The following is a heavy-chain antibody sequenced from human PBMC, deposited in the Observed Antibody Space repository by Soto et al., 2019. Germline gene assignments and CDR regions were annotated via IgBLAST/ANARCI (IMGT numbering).Heavy chain of an antibody. Sequence: GGSLRLSCAASGFTFSSYGMHWVRQAPGKGLEWVAVISYDGSNKYYADSVKGRFTISRDNSKNTLYLQMNSLRAEDTAVYYCANTYYYDSSGYFDYCGQGTLVTVSS. V-gene: IGHV3-30*18. CDR3: ANTYYYDSSGYFDY. CDR2: ISYDGSNK. J-gene: IGHJ4*02. D-gene: IGHD3-22*01. CDR1: GFTFSSYG.